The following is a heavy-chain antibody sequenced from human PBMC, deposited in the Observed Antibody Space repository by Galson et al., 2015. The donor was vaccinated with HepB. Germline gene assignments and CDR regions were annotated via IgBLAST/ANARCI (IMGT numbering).Heavy chain of an antibody. Sequence: SLRLSCAASGFTFSSYAMHWVRQAPGKGLEWVAVISYDGSNKYYADSVKGRFTISRDNSKNTLYLQMNSLRAEDTAVYYCARDPGDIVATIGGDYWGQGTLVTVSS. CDR3: ARDPGDIVATIGGDY. CDR2: ISYDGSNK. V-gene: IGHV3-30*04. D-gene: IGHD5-12*01. J-gene: IGHJ4*02. CDR1: GFTFSSYA.